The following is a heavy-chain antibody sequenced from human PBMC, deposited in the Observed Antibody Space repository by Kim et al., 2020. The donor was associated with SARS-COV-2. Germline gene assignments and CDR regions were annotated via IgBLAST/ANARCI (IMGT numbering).Heavy chain of an antibody. CDR3: AKEGAIGSWFDP. D-gene: IGHD3-10*01. J-gene: IGHJ5*02. Sequence: NADSVKGRFTISRDNSKNTLYLQMNSLRAEDTAVYYCAKEGAIGSWFDPWGQGTLVTVSS. V-gene: IGHV3-23*01.